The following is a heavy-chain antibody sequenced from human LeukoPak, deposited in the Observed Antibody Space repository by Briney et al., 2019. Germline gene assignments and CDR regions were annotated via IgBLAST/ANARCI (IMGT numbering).Heavy chain of an antibody. J-gene: IGHJ6*03. CDR3: AKDSKIVGATFRSYHFMDV. Sequence: WGSLRLSCAASGFTFSSFSINWVRQVPGEGLEWVSYISSTSSTIYYADSVKGRFTISRDNAKNSLYPQMNSLRAEDTAVYYCAKDSKIVGATFRSYHFMDVWGKGTAVTVSS. D-gene: IGHD1-26*01. V-gene: IGHV3-48*01. CDR1: GFTFSSFS. CDR2: ISSTSSTI.